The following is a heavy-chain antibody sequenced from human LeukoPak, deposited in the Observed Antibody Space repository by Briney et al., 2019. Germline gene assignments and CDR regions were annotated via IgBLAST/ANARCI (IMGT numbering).Heavy chain of an antibody. CDR1: GGSISSGSYY. D-gene: IGHD6-13*01. V-gene: IGHV4-61*02. CDR2: IYTSGST. CDR3: ARDPGGYSSSRYDS. J-gene: IGHJ5*01. Sequence: PSQTLSLTCTVSGGSISSGSYYWSWIRQPAGKGLEWIGRIYTSGSTNYNPSLKSRVTISVDTSKNQFSLKLSSVTAADTAVYYCARDPGGYSSSRYDSWGQGTLVTVSS.